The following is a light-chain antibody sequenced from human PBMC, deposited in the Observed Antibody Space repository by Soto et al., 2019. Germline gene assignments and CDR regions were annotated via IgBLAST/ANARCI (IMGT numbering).Light chain of an antibody. CDR3: HQYGGSPTWT. J-gene: IGKJ1*01. CDR1: QSVSSSY. CDR2: GTS. Sequence: EIVLTQSPGTLSLSPGERATLSCRASQSVSSSYVAWYQQKPGQAPRLLIYGTSSRATGIPDRFSGGGSGTDFSLTISRLEPDDFAVYYCHQYGGSPTWTFGQGTKVEIK. V-gene: IGKV3-20*01.